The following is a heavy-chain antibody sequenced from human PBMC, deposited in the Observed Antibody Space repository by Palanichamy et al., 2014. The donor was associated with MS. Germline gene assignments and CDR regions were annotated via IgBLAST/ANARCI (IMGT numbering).Heavy chain of an antibody. CDR3: ARGSTYSLAFAI. Sequence: VQLVESGGGVVQPGRSLRLSCAASGFTFNSYSMNWVRQAPGKGLEWVSYISSSSSTMYYADSVKGRFTISRDNAKNSLYLQMNSLRAEDTAVYYCARGSTYSLAFAIWGQGTMVTVSS. J-gene: IGHJ3*02. V-gene: IGHV3-48*01. CDR2: ISSSSSTM. D-gene: IGHD2-15*01. CDR1: GFTFNSYS.